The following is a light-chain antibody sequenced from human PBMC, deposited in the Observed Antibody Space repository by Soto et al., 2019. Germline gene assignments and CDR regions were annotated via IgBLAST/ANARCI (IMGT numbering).Light chain of an antibody. Sequence: EIVITQSPATLSVSPGERATLSCRSSQSVSSNLAWYQQKPGQAPRRLIYGASTKATVIPARFSGSGSGTEFTLTSSSVKSEDFAVYYGQQYNEWLNFGGGTQVEIK. CDR3: QQYNEWLN. J-gene: IGKJ4*01. V-gene: IGKV3-15*01. CDR1: QSVSSN. CDR2: GAS.